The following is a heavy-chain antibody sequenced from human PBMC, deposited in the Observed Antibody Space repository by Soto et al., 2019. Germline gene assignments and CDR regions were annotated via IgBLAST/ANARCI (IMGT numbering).Heavy chain of an antibody. CDR2: ITGSSDYT. CDR1: GFIFSSYA. J-gene: IGHJ4*02. Sequence: SLRLSCEASGFIFSSYAMNWVRQAPGKGLQWVSSITGSSDYTSYIASVKGRFTISRDNSKNTLYLQMNSLRAEDTAVYFCAKEQTTGVHYALDYWSQGTLVTVSS. CDR3: AKEQTTGVHYALDY. V-gene: IGHV3-23*01. D-gene: IGHD2-8*02.